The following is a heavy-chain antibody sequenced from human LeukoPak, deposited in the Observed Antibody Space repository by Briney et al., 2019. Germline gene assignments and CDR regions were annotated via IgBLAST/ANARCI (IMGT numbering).Heavy chain of an antibody. V-gene: IGHV1-69*05. CDR2: IIPIFGTA. D-gene: IGHD3-22*01. CDR1: GGTFSSYA. J-gene: IGHJ4*02. CDR3: ARPYDSSGYYYDY. Sequence: SVKVSCKASGGTFSSYAISWVRQAPGQGLEWMGRIIPIFGTANYAQKFQGRVTMTRDTSTSTVYMGLSSLRSEDTAVYYCARPYDSSGYYYDYWGQGALVTVSS.